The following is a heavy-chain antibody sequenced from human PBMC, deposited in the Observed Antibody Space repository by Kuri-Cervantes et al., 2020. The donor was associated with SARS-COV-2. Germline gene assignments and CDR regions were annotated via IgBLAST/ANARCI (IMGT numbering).Heavy chain of an antibody. CDR2: ISAYNGNT. Sequence: ASVKVSCKASGYTFTSYGISWVRQAPGQGLEWMGWISAYNGNTNYAQKLQGRVTMTTDTSTSTAYMELRSLGSDDTAVYYCARTALEWLLYRYQAGYMDVWGKGTTVTVSS. J-gene: IGHJ6*03. CDR1: GYTFTSYG. V-gene: IGHV1-18*01. D-gene: IGHD3-3*01. CDR3: ARTALEWLLYRYQAGYMDV.